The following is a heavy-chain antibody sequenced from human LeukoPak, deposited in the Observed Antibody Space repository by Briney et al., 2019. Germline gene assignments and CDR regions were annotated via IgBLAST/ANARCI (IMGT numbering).Heavy chain of an antibody. CDR3: ARDRPPGGLRYFDWLGAFDI. CDR1: GYTFTSYA. CDR2: IIPILGIA. D-gene: IGHD3-9*01. Sequence: SVKVSCKASGYTFTSYAISWVRQAPGQGLEWMGRIIPILGIANYAQKFQGRVTITADKSTSTAYMELSSLRSEDTAVYYCARDRPPGGLRYFDWLGAFDIWGQGTMVTVSS. V-gene: IGHV1-69*04. J-gene: IGHJ3*02.